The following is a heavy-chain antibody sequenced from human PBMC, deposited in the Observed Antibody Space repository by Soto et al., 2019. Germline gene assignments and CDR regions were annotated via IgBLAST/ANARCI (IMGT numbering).Heavy chain of an antibody. D-gene: IGHD2-15*01. Sequence: QVQLQESGPGLVKPSETLSLTCTVSGGSMTTYYWGWIRQPPGKGLEWIGYINYSGNTKYKSSLKSRVTISVDTSKNQFSLKLTSVTAADTAVYYCARSYCRDGVRCNWFDPWGQGTLVTVSS. CDR2: INYSGNT. V-gene: IGHV4-59*01. CDR1: GGSMTTYY. CDR3: ARSYCRDGVRCNWFDP. J-gene: IGHJ5*02.